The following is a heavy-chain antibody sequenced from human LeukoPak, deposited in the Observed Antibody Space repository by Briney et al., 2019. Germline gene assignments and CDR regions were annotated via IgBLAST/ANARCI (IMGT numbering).Heavy chain of an antibody. Sequence: ASVKVSCKASAYTFTNYGIAWVRQAPGQGLEWMGWISAHNGNTNYAQKLQGRVTMTTDTSTNTAYMELRSLASDDTALYYCARDGYFDHWGQGTLVTVSP. CDR3: ARDGYFDH. CDR1: AYTFTNYG. CDR2: ISAHNGNT. V-gene: IGHV1-18*01. J-gene: IGHJ4*02.